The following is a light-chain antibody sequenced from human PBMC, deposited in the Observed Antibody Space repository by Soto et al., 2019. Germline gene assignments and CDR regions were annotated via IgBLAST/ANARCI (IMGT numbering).Light chain of an antibody. V-gene: IGLV1-47*01. CDR2: KNN. CDR1: SSNIGSNY. Sequence: QSVLTQPPSASGTPGQRVTMSCSGSSSNIGSNYVYWYQQLPGTAPKLLIYKNNQRPSGVPDRFSGSKSGTSASLAIGGLRSEDEADYYCAAWDDSPSGYVFGTGTKVT. J-gene: IGLJ1*01. CDR3: AAWDDSPSGYV.